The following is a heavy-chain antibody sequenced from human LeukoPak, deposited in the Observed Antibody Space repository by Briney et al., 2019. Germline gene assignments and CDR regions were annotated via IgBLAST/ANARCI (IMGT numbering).Heavy chain of an antibody. J-gene: IGHJ4*02. D-gene: IGHD6-19*01. CDR3: ARYVSDSSGFDY. CDR1: GGTFSSYA. V-gene: IGHV1-69*13. Sequence: ASVKVSCKASGGTFSSYAVSWVRQAPGQGLEWMGGIIPIFGTANYAQKFQGRVTITADESTSTAYMELSSLRSEDTAVYYCARYVSDSSGFDYWGQGTLVTVSS. CDR2: IIPIFGTA.